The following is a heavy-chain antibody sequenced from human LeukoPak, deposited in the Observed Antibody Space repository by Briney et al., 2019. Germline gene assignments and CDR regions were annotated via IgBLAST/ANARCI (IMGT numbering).Heavy chain of an antibody. CDR3: ASRKSADRDDAFDI. CDR2: INTNTGNP. Sequence: ASVKVSCKASGYTFTSYAMNWVRQAPGQGLEWMGWINTNTGNPTYAQLFTGRFVFSLDASLSTAYLQISSLKAEDTAVYYCASRKSADRDDAFDIWGQGTMVTVSS. CDR1: GYTFTSYA. V-gene: IGHV7-4-1*02. J-gene: IGHJ3*02.